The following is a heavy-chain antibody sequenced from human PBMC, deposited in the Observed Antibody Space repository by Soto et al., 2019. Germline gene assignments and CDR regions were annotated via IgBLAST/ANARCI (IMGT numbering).Heavy chain of an antibody. CDR1: RFTFGSYW. CDR2: INVDGTET. D-gene: IGHD1-26*01. CDR3: AKESVEATYSYYGMDV. J-gene: IGHJ6*02. V-gene: IGHV3-74*01. Sequence: GGSLRLSCTAPRFTFGSYWMHWVRQAPGKGLVWVSDINVDGTETWYADSVKGRFTISRDNDKKTLYLHMTGLRVDDTGVYYCAKESVEATYSYYGMDVWGPGTTVTVSS.